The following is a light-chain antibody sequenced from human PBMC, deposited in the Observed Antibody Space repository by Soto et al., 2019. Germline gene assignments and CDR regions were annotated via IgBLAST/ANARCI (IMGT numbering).Light chain of an antibody. CDR2: LGS. CDR1: QSLLHINGYNY. CDR3: MQTLQTPLT. J-gene: IGKJ5*01. V-gene: IGKV2-28*01. Sequence: IVMTQSPLSLPVTPGESASISCRSSQSLLHINGYNYLDWYLQKPGQSPQLLIYLGSNRASGVPDRFSRSGSGTDFTLKISRVEADDVGVYYCMQTLQTPLTLGPGTRLEIK.